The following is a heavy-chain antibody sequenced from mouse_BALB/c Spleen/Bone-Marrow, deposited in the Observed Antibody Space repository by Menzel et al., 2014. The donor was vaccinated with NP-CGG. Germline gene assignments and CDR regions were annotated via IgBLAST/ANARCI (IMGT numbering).Heavy chain of an antibody. CDR2: INPYNGDT. D-gene: IGHD2-3*01. CDR1: GYSFTGYF. V-gene: IGHV1-37*01. J-gene: IGHJ2*01. CDR3: GRGKDGYYSFDY. Sequence: EVKLVESGPELVKPGASVKMSCKASGYSFTGYFMNWVKQSHGKSLEWIGRINPYNGDTFYNQKFKGKATLTVDKSSSTAHMELLSLTSEDSAVYYCGRGKDGYYSFDYWGQGTTLTVSS.